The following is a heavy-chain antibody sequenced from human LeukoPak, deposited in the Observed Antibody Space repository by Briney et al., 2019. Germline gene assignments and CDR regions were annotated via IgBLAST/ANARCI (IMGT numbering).Heavy chain of an antibody. J-gene: IGHJ5*02. V-gene: IGHV1-2*02. D-gene: IGHD5-24*01. CDR3: ARRRDGYNSNWFDP. CDR2: INPNSGGT. Sequence: ASVKVSCKASGYTFTGYYMHWVRQAPGQGLEWMGWINPNSGGTNYAQKFQGRVTMTRDTSISTAYMELSSLRSDDTAVYYCARRRDGYNSNWFDPWGQGTLVTVSS. CDR1: GYTFTGYY.